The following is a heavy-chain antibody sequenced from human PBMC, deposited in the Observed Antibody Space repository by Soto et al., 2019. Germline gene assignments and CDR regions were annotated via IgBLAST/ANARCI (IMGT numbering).Heavy chain of an antibody. CDR2: IYYSGST. D-gene: IGHD3-10*01. CDR3: ARGLWFGELFWFDP. V-gene: IGHV4-39*01. Sequence: PSETLSLTCTVSGGSISSSSYYWGRIRQPPGKGLEWIGSIYYSGSTYYNPSLKSRVTISVDTSKNQFSLKLSSVTAADTAVYYCARGLWFGELFWFDPWGQGTLVTVSS. CDR1: GGSISSSSYY. J-gene: IGHJ5*02.